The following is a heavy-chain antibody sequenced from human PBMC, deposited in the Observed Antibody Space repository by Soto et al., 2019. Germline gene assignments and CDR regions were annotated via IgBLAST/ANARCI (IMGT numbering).Heavy chain of an antibody. CDR1: GFTFSTYS. V-gene: IGHV3-21*01. CDR3: GRGGGGVVVVPGANRGDF. CDR2: ISPSSTYI. J-gene: IGHJ4*02. Sequence: PGGSLRLSCAASGFTFSTYSMSWVRQAPGKGLEWVSSISPSSTYIHYADSVKGRFTISRDNAVKSLYLQMNSLRAEDTAVYYCGRGGGGVVVVPGANRGDFWGQGTLVTVSS. D-gene: IGHD2-2*01.